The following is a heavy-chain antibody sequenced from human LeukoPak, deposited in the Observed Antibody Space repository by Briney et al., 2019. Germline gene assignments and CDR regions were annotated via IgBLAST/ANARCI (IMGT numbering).Heavy chain of an antibody. D-gene: IGHD1-1*01. CDR3: AAPAGMTAFDI. CDR1: SGSISSDSHY. CDR2: IYNSGTT. J-gene: IGHJ3*02. V-gene: IGHV4-61*02. Sequence: SSETLSLTCTVSSGSISSDSHYWSWIRQPAGKGLEWIGRIYNSGTTNYNSSLKSRVTISIDTSKNQFSLKLSSVTAADTAVYYCAAPAGMTAFDIWGQGTMVTVSS.